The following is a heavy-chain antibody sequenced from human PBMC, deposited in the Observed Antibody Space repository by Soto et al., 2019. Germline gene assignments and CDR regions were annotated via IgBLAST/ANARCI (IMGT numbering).Heavy chain of an antibody. V-gene: IGHV4-38-2*01. CDR3: ASDGGPYYLDY. CDR1: VSSISSGYY. CDR2: IYHSGST. J-gene: IGHJ4*02. Sequence: PSETLSLTCAVSVSSISSGYYWGCIRQPPGKGLEWIGSIYHSGSTYYNPSLKSRVTISVDTSKNQFSLKLSSVTAADTAVYYCASDGGPYYLDYWGQGTLVTVSS.